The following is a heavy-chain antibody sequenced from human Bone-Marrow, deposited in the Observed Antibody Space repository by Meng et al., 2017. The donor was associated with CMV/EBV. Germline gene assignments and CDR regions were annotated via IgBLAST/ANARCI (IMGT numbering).Heavy chain of an antibody. V-gene: IGHV1-18*01. D-gene: IGHD6-13*01. CDR2: ISAYNGNT. CDR3: ARENWAGSSSWYGVDPTINYGMDV. J-gene: IGHJ6*02. CDR1: GYTFTSYG. Sequence: ASVKVSCKASGYTFTSYGISWVRQAPGQGLEWMGWISAYNGNTNYAQKLQGRVTMTTDTSTSTDFMELRSLISDDTAVYYCARENWAGSSSWYGVDPTINYGMDVWGQGTTVTVSS.